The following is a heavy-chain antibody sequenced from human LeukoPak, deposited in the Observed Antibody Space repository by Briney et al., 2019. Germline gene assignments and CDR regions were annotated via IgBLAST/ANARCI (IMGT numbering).Heavy chain of an antibody. CDR3: ARTMVRGVTVWFGP. D-gene: IGHD3-10*01. Sequence: ASVKVSCKASGYTFTSYAMHWVRQAPGQRLEWMGWINGGNGNTKYSQKFQGRVTITRDTSASTAYMELSSLRSEDTAVYYCARTMVRGVTVWFGPWGQGTLVTVSS. V-gene: IGHV1-3*01. CDR1: GYTFTSYA. J-gene: IGHJ5*02. CDR2: INGGNGNT.